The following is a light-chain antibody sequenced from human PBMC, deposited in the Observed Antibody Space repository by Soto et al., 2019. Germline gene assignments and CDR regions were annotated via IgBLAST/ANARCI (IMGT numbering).Light chain of an antibody. CDR1: ETVATN. CDR2: GAS. V-gene: IGKV3-15*01. CDR3: QQYNNWPPIT. Sequence: TQSPSTLSVSPGERATLSCCASETVATNLAWYQQQPRQTLRLLICGASTTATAIPARCSGSGAATEFTTTISSLQHEDVAVYYCQQYNNWPPITFGQGTRLEI. J-gene: IGKJ5*01.